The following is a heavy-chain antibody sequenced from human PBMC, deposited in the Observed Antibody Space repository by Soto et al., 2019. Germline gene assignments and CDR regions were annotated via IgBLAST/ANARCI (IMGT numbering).Heavy chain of an antibody. CDR1: GGSFSGYY. D-gene: IGHD2-2*01. J-gene: IGHJ5*02. Sequence: PSETLSLTCAVYGGSFSGYYWSWIRQPPGKGLEWIGEINHSGSTNYNPSLKSRVTISVDTSKNQFSLKLSSVTAADTAVYYCARRRAAMGKYNWFDPWGQGTLVTVSS. CDR3: ARRRAAMGKYNWFDP. V-gene: IGHV4-34*01. CDR2: INHSGST.